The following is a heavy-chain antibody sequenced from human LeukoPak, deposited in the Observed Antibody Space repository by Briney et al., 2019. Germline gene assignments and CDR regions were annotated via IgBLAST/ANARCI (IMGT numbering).Heavy chain of an antibody. CDR3: ANGGDFRPGGGMDV. CDR2: IYYSGST. Sequence: SETLSLTCTVSGGSISSSSYYWGWIRQPPGKGLEWIGSIYYSGSTYYNPSLKSRVTISVDTSKNQFSLKLSSVTAADTAVYYCANGGDFRPGGGMDVWGQGTTVTVSS. V-gene: IGHV4-39*07. D-gene: IGHD4-17*01. J-gene: IGHJ6*02. CDR1: GGSISSSSYY.